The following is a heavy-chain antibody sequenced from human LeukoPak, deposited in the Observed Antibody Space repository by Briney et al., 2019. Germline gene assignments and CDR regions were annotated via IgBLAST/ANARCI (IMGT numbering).Heavy chain of an antibody. CDR1: GGSISSGGYY. CDR3: ARVYGYSGYGLISGSYPVRYYYGMDV. V-gene: IGHV4-31*03. J-gene: IGHJ6*02. D-gene: IGHD1-26*01. CDR2: IYYSGST. Sequence: SETLSLTCTVSGGSISSGGYYWSWIRQHPGKGLEWIGYIYYSGSTYYNPSLKSRVTISVDTSKNQFSLKLSSVTAADTAVYYCARVYGYSGYGLISGSYPVRYYYGMDVWGQGTTVTVSS.